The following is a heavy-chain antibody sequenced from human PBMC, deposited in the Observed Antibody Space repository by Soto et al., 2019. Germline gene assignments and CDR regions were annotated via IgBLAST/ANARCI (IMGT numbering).Heavy chain of an antibody. J-gene: IGHJ5*02. CDR2: IEGSGEIT. Sequence: QAGGSLRLSCAASGFMFSTTDMSWVRQAPGKGLEWLTTIEGSGEITYYADSVKGRFTISRDNSKSTVYLQMDSLTADDTAVYFCVKNSGWFNTWGQGTPVTVSS. CDR1: GFMFSTTD. V-gene: IGHV3-23*01. CDR3: VKNSGWFNT. D-gene: IGHD3-10*01.